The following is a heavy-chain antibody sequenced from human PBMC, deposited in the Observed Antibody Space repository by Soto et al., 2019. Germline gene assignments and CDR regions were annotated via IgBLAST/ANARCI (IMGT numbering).Heavy chain of an antibody. V-gene: IGHV4-59*01. CDR2: IYYSGST. D-gene: IGHD3-3*01. CDR1: GGSISSYY. CDR3: ARVSRISGVPGNWFDP. Sequence: PSETLSLTCTVSGGSISSYYWSWIRQPPGKGLEWIGYIYYSGSTNYNPSLKSRVTISVDTSKNQFSLKLSSVTAADTAVYYCARVSRISGVPGNWFDPWGQGTLVTVSS. J-gene: IGHJ5*02.